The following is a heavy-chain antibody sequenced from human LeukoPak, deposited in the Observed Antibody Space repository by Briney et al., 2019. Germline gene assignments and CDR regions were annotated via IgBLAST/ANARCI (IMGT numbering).Heavy chain of an antibody. Sequence: GGSLRLSCAASGFTFTSYSMNWVRQAPGKGLEWVSYISSSSNTIYYADSVKGRFTISRDDAKNSLYLQMNSLRSDDTAVYYCARSYYDSSGYDYWGQGTLVTVSS. V-gene: IGHV3-48*01. CDR2: ISSSSNTI. D-gene: IGHD3-22*01. CDR1: GFTFTSYS. CDR3: ARSYYDSSGYDY. J-gene: IGHJ4*02.